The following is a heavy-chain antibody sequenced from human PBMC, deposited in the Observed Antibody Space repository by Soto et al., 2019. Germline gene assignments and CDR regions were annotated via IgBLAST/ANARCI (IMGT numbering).Heavy chain of an antibody. CDR3: ARVPYYDFWSGSLNGMDV. CDR2: IIPIFGTA. J-gene: IGHJ6*02. Sequence: SVKVSCKASGGTFSSYAISWVRQAPGQGLEWMGGIIPIFGTANYAQKFQGRVTITADKSTSTAYMELSSLRSEDTAVYYCARVPYYDFWSGSLNGMDVWGQGTTVTVSS. D-gene: IGHD3-3*01. V-gene: IGHV1-69*06. CDR1: GGTFSSYA.